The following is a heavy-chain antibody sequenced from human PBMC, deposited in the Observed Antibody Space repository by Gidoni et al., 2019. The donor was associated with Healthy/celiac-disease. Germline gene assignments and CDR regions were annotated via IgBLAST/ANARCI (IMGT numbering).Heavy chain of an antibody. CDR2: ISGDGGST. CDR1: GSTFDDYA. Sequence: EVQLVESGGGVVQPGGSLSLSCAASGSTFDDYAMHWVRQAPGKGLEWVALISGDGGSTYYADSVKGRFTISRDNSKNSLYLQMNSLRTEDTALYYCAKDAQWATHWYFDLWGRGTLVTVSS. V-gene: IGHV3-43*02. CDR3: AKDAQWATHWYFDL. D-gene: IGHD1-26*01. J-gene: IGHJ2*01.